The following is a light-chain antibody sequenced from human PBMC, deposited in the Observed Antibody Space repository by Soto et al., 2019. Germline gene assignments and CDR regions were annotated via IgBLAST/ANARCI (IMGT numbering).Light chain of an antibody. V-gene: IGLV1-44*01. CDR1: HSNIGANT. Sequence: QSVLSQPPSASGTPGLRVSLSCSGSHSNIGANTVNWYQHVPGAAPTLLIYTNDQRPSGVAGRFSGSKSGTSASLAISGLQSDDEGHYYCAAWDDSLNGLIFGGGTKLTVL. CDR2: TND. J-gene: IGLJ2*01. CDR3: AAWDDSLNGLI.